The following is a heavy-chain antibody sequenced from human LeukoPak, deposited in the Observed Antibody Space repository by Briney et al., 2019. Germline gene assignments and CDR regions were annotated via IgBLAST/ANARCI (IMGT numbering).Heavy chain of an antibody. CDR3: AKGPGYSYGYYFDY. CDR1: GFTFSSYA. Sequence: PGGSLRLSCAASGFTFSSYAMSWVRQAPGKGLEWVSGISGSGGSTYYADSVKGRFTISRDNSKNTLYLQMNSLRAEDTAVYYCAKGPGYSYGYYFDYWGQGTLVTVSS. V-gene: IGHV3-23*01. CDR2: ISGSGGST. J-gene: IGHJ4*02. D-gene: IGHD5-18*01.